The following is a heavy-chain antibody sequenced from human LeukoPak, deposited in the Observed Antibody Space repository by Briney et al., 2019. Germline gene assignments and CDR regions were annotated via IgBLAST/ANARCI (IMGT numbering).Heavy chain of an antibody. CDR3: AREDCSGGSCYFDY. D-gene: IGHD2-15*01. Sequence: ASVRVSCTASGYTFTGYYMHWVRQAPGHGLEWMGWINPNSGGTNYAQKFQGRVTVTRDTSISTAHMELSRLRSDDTAVYYCAREDCSGGSCYFDYWGQGTLVTVSS. V-gene: IGHV1-2*02. J-gene: IGHJ4*02. CDR2: INPNSGGT. CDR1: GYTFTGYY.